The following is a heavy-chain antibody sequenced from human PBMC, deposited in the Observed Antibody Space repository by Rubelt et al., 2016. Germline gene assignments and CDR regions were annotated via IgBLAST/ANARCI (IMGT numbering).Heavy chain of an antibody. CDR3: ARLYPMVRGARGLASDY. V-gene: IGHV1-8*01. D-gene: IGHD3-10*01. Sequence: QVQLVQSGAEVKKPGASVKVSCKASGYTFTSYDINWVRQATGQGLEWMGWMNPNSGNTGYAQKFQGRVTMTRNTSISTAYMELSSLRSEDTAVYYCARLYPMVRGARGLASDYWGQGTLVTVSS. CDR2: MNPNSGNT. J-gene: IGHJ4*02. CDR1: GYTFTSYD.